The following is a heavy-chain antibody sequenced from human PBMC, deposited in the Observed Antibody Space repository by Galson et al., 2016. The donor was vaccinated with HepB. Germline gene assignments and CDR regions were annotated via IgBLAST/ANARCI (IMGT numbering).Heavy chain of an antibody. J-gene: IGHJ5*02. V-gene: IGHV1-2*02. CDR1: GYTFSDYF. Sequence: SVKVSCKASGYTFSDYFIHWVRQAPGQGPEWLGWINPVSGAANYAQDFQGRVTLTRDTSISTAFMELSSLTADDTALYYCARGCLLHVLGSFDLASWGQGTLVTVSS. D-gene: IGHD1-26*01. CDR2: INPVSGAA. CDR3: ARGCLLHVLGSFDLAS.